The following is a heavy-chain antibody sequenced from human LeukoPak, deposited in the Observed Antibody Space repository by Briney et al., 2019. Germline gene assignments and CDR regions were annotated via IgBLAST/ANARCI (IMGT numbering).Heavy chain of an antibody. CDR3: ARDEGVLTGTTGDY. Sequence: PGGSLRLSCAASGFTFSSYWMSWVRQAPGQGLEWVANIKQDGSEKYYVDSVKGRFTISRDNAKNSLYLQMNSLRAEDTAVYYCARDEGVLTGTTGDYWGQGTLVTVSS. CDR1: GFTFSSYW. D-gene: IGHD1-20*01. V-gene: IGHV3-7*03. CDR2: IKQDGSEK. J-gene: IGHJ4*02.